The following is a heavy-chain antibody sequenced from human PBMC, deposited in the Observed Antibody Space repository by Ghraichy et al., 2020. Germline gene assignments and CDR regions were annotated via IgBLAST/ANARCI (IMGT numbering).Heavy chain of an antibody. D-gene: IGHD3-10*01. CDR3: AAGQWFGELVYYFDY. J-gene: IGHJ4*02. CDR1: GGTFSSYA. V-gene: IGHV1-69*06. CDR2: IIPIFGTA. Sequence: SVKVSCKASGGTFSSYAISWVRQAPGQGLEWMGGIIPIFGTANYAQKFQGRVTITADKSTSTAYMELSSLRSEDTAVYYCAAGQWFGELVYYFDYWGQGTLVTVSS.